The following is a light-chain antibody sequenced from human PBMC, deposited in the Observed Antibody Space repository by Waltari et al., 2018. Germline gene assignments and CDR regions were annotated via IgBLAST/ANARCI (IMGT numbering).Light chain of an antibody. V-gene: IGKV4-1*01. CDR1: QSVLYSSNHKNY. J-gene: IGKJ2*03. Sequence: DIVMTQSPEPLAVCLREKATITRRASQSVLYSSNHKNYLDWYQQKPGQPPKVLIYWASTRESGFPDRFSGSGSWTDFTLTISRLQAEDVAVDYLQQYYSAPYSFGQGTKLEIK. CDR3: QQYYSAPYS. CDR2: WAS.